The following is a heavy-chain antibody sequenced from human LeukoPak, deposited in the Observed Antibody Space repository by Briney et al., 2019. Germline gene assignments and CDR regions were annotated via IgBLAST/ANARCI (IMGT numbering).Heavy chain of an antibody. V-gene: IGHV1-46*01. CDR3: ARSGYSYGAFDY. CDR1: GYTFTSYY. Sequence: ASVKVSCKASGYTFTSYYMHWVRQAPGQGLEWMGIINPSGGSTSYAQKFQGRVTMTRDMSTSTAYMELSSLRSEDTAVYYCARSGYSYGAFDYWGQGTLVTVSS. D-gene: IGHD5-18*01. CDR2: INPSGGST. J-gene: IGHJ4*02.